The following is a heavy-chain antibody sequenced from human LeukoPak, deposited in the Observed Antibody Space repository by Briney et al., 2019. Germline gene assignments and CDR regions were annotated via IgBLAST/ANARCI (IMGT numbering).Heavy chain of an antibody. Sequence: GGSLRLSCAASGFTFSTSWMSWVRQVPGKGLEWVANIKKDGSETYYVDSVKGRFTISRDDAKNSLYLQMNSLRAEDTAMYYCARGRYSGTTYYFDYWGQGTLVTVSS. J-gene: IGHJ4*02. CDR1: GFTFSTSW. V-gene: IGHV3-7*03. D-gene: IGHD5-12*01. CDR2: IKKDGSET. CDR3: ARGRYSGTTYYFDY.